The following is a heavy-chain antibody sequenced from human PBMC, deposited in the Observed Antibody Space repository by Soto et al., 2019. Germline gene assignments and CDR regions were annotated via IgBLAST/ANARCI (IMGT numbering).Heavy chain of an antibody. CDR2: IYYSGST. V-gene: IGHV4-59*01. CDR3: SRCDGYDYIWGSYRTASGFDL. CDR1: GGSLSSYY. Sequence: PSATLSLTCTVSGGSLSSYYCGWIRQPPGKGLEWIGYIYYSGSTNYNPSLKSRVTISVDTSKIQFSLKLSSVTAADTAVYYCSRCDGYDYIWGSYRTASGFDLWGRGTLVTVSS. D-gene: IGHD3-16*02. J-gene: IGHJ2*01.